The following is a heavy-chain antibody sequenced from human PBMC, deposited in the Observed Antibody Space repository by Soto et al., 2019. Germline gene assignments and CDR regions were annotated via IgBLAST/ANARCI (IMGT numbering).Heavy chain of an antibody. V-gene: IGHV3-33*01. Sequence: QEQLVESGGGMVHPGTSLRLSCVTSGITLAAHGMHWVRQAPGKGLEWVALSWYDGKTFYGDSVKARFTISRDTSTVFLDMRSLRPDDTAVYFCARVRNNNDKRLDVWGQGTTVIVS. J-gene: IGHJ6*02. CDR1: GITLAAHG. CDR2: SWYDGKT. D-gene: IGHD2-8*01. CDR3: ARVRNNNDKRLDV.